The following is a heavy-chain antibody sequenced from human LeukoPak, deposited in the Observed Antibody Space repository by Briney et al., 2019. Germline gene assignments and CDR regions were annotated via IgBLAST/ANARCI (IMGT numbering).Heavy chain of an antibody. D-gene: IGHD3-3*01. V-gene: IGHV4-4*07. CDR2: IYTSGST. Sequence: PSETLSLTCTVSGGSISSYYWSWIRQPAGKGLEWIGRIYTSGSTNYNPSLKSRVTMSVDTSKNQFSLKLSSVTAADTAVYYCARGFWSGYSELLPDYWGQGTLVTVSS. J-gene: IGHJ4*02. CDR1: GGSISSYY. CDR3: ARGFWSGYSELLPDY.